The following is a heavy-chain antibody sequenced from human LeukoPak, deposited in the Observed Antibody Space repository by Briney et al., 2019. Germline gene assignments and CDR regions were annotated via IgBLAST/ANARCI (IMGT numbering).Heavy chain of an antibody. D-gene: IGHD6-19*01. CDR1: GGSFSGYY. V-gene: IGHV4-34*01. Sequence: KTSETLSLTCAVYGGSFSGYYWSWIRQPPGKGLEWIGEINHSGSTNYNPSLKSRVTISVDTSKNQFSLKLSSVTAADTAVYYRARVTSGWLYYYYYYGMDVWGQGTTVTVSS. CDR2: INHSGST. CDR3: ARVTSGWLYYYYYYGMDV. J-gene: IGHJ6*02.